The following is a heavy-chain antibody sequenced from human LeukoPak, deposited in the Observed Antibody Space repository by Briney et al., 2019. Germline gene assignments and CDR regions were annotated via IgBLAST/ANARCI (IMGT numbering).Heavy chain of an antibody. J-gene: IGHJ4*02. CDR2: ISTYNGNP. Sequence: ASVKVSCKASGYTFSNLDITWMRQAPGQGLEWMGWISTYNGNPNYAQKFQGRVTMTTDTSTSTAYMELRSLRSDDTAVYYCARVMRPPDYWGQGTLVTVSS. V-gene: IGHV1-18*01. CDR3: ARVMRPPDY. CDR1: GYTFSNLD. D-gene: IGHD2-8*01.